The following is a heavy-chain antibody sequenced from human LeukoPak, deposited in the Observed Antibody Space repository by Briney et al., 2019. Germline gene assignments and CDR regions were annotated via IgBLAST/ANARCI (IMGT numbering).Heavy chain of an antibody. CDR2: IKQDGSEK. V-gene: IGHV3-7*01. Sequence: PGGSLRLSCAASGFSFSSYWMSWVRQAPGKGLEWVANIKQDGSEKYYVDSVKGRFSISRDNAKKSLYLQMNSLRAEDTAVYYCARNDYGGLQGSFDIWGQGTMVTVSS. CDR3: ARNDYGGLQGSFDI. CDR1: GFSFSSYW. J-gene: IGHJ3*02. D-gene: IGHD4-23*01.